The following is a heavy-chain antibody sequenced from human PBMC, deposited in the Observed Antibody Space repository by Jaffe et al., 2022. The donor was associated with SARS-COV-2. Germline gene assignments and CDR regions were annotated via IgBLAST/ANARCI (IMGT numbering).Heavy chain of an antibody. D-gene: IGHD5-12*01. CDR3: ASERWLQGMDV. V-gene: IGHV4-39*01. CDR1: GGSISSSSYY. J-gene: IGHJ6*02. Sequence: QLQLQESGPGLVKPSETLSLTCTVSGGSISSSSYYWGWIRQPPGKGLEWIGSIYYSGSTYYNPSLKSRVTISVDTSKNQFSLKLSSVTAADTAVYYCASERWLQGMDVWGQGTTVTVSS. CDR2: IYYSGST.